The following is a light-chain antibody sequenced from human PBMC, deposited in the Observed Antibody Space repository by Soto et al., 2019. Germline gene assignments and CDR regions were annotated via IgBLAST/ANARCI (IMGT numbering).Light chain of an antibody. CDR1: SSDVGGYNY. J-gene: IGLJ2*01. CDR2: DVS. V-gene: IGLV2-14*03. Sequence: QSVLTQPASVSGSPGQSITISCTGTSSDVGGYNYVSWYQQHPGKAPKLMIYDVSNRPSGVSDRFSGSKSGNTASLIISGLQAEDEADYYCSSYTGSSTRVVFGGGTQLTVL. CDR3: SSYTGSSTRVV.